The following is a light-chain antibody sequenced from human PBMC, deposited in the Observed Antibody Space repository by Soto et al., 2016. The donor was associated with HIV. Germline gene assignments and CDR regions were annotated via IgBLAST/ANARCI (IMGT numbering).Light chain of an antibody. V-gene: IGLV3-21*03. Sequence: SYELTQPPSVSVAPGKTARINCGGNNIGSKSVQWYQQKPGQAPAVVVYDDSDRPSGIPERFSGSNSGNTATLTISRVEAGDEADYYCQVWDRNTDQYVFGTGTKVSVL. CDR2: DDS. CDR1: NIGSKS. CDR3: QVWDRNTDQYV. J-gene: IGLJ1*01.